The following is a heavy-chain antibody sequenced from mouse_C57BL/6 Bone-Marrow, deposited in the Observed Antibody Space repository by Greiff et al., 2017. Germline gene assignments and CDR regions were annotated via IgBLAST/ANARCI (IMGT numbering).Heavy chain of an antibody. J-gene: IGHJ2*01. V-gene: IGHV1-81*01. Sequence: QVQLQPSGAELARPGASVTLSCKASGYTFTSYGISWVKQRTGQGLEWIGEIYPRSGNTYYNEKFKGKATLTADKSSSTAYMELRSLTSEDSSVYVCARLSWDNYWGQGTTLTVSS. CDR3: ARLSWDNY. CDR2: IYPRSGNT. CDR1: GYTFTSYG. D-gene: IGHD4-1*01.